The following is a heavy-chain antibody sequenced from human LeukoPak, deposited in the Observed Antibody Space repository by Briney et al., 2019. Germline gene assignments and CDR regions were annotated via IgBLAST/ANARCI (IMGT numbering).Heavy chain of an antibody. CDR1: GYTFTSYG. Sequence: GASVKVSCKASGYTFTSYGISWVRQAPGQGLEWMGWISAYNGNTNYAQKLQGRVTMTTDTSTSTAYMELRSLRSDDTAVYYCARTRYDSSSFGPHHADDYWGQGTLVTVSS. D-gene: IGHD3-22*01. V-gene: IGHV1-18*01. CDR2: ISAYNGNT. CDR3: ARTRYDSSSFGPHHADDY. J-gene: IGHJ4*02.